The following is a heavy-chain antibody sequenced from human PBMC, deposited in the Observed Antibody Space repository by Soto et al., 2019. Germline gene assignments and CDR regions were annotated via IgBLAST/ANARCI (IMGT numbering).Heavy chain of an antibody. D-gene: IGHD3-10*01. CDR3: AADTSPITMVRGASSSQTYLDP. V-gene: IGHV1-58*01. CDR1: GFTFTSSA. J-gene: IGHJ5*02. Sequence: ASVKVSCKASGFTFTSSAVQWVRQARGQRLEWIGWIVVGSGNTNYAQKFQERVTITRDMSTSTAYMELSSLRSEDTAVYYCAADTSPITMVRGASSSQTYLDPWGQGTLVTVSS. CDR2: IVVGSGNT.